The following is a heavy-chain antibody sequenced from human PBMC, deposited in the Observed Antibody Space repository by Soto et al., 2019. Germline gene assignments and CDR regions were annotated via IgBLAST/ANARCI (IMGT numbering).Heavy chain of an antibody. Sequence: SETLSLTCAVSGGSITHDNWWNWARQPPGKGLEWIGEISHSGTTNYNPSLKSRVTISVDMPENQLSLKLTSVTAADTAVYYCAKDHTGADAFDIWGQGIMVTVSS. CDR2: ISHSGTT. J-gene: IGHJ3*02. CDR3: AKDHTGADAFDI. CDR1: GGSITHDNW. V-gene: IGHV4-4*02. D-gene: IGHD5-18*01.